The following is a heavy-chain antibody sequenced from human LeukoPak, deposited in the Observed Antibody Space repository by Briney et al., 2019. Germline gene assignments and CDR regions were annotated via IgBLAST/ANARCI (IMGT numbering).Heavy chain of an antibody. V-gene: IGHV1-2*02. CDR2: INPNTGGT. J-gene: IGHJ4*02. Sequence: ASVKVSCKPSVYTFTGYYIHWVRQAPGQGLEWMGWINPNTGGTNYAQKFQGRVTMTRDTSISTAYMDLGRLRSDDTAVYYCARGITAVDTVYWGQGTLVTVSS. CDR1: VYTFTGYY. CDR3: ARGITAVDTVY. D-gene: IGHD6-13*01.